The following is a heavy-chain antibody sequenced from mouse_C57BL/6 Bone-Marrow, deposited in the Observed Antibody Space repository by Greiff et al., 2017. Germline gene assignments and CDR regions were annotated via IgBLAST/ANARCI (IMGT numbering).Heavy chain of an antibody. CDR2: IWTGGGT. CDR3: ARKDYAMDY. Sequence: VQLVESGPGLVAPSQSLSITCTVSGFSLTSYAISWVRQPPGKGLAWLGVIWTGGGTNYNSALKSRMSISKDNSKSQDFLKMNSLQTEDTARYYCARKDYAMDYWGQGTSVTVSS. V-gene: IGHV2-9-1*01. CDR1: GFSLTSYA. J-gene: IGHJ4*01.